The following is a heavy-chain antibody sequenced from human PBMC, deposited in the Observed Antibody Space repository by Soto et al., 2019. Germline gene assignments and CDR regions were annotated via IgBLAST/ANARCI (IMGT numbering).Heavy chain of an antibody. V-gene: IGHV3-74*03. D-gene: IGHD1-26*01. CDR1: DFTFSYYW. CDR3: ARGDVSAVDL. CDR2: IPSDGSST. Sequence: EVQLVESGGGLVQPGGSLRLSCVASDFTFSYYWMHWVRQAPGKGLLWVSRIPSDGSSTTYADSVKGRFTISRDNAKNTLYLQMASLRVEDTAVYYCARGDVSAVDLWGQGTMVTVSS. J-gene: IGHJ3*01.